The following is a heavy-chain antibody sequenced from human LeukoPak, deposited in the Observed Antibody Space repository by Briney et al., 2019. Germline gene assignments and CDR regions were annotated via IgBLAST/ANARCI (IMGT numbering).Heavy chain of an antibody. V-gene: IGHV3-30-3*01. CDR2: ISYDGSNK. CDR3: ARDARYYDILTGYPLFDY. CDR1: GITFSSYA. Sequence: GRSLRLSCAASGITFSSYAMHWVRQAPGKGLEWVAVISYDGSNKYYADSVKGRFTISRDNSKNPLYLQMNSLRAEDTAVYFCARDARYYDILTGYPLFDYWGQGTLVTVSS. J-gene: IGHJ4*02. D-gene: IGHD3-9*01.